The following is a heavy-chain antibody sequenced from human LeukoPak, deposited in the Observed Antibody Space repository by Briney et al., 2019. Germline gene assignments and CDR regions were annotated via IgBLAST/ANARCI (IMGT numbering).Heavy chain of an antibody. Sequence: PGGSLRLSCAASEFTLSGYDVNWVRQAPGKGLEWVSYISTSGSHMYYADSVKGRFTISRENAKNSLYLQMNSLRAGDTAVYYCARAKTPIAAAGPFFDYWGQGTLVTVSS. CDR1: EFTLSGYD. D-gene: IGHD6-13*01. CDR2: ISTSGSHM. V-gene: IGHV3-48*01. J-gene: IGHJ4*02. CDR3: ARAKTPIAAAGPFFDY.